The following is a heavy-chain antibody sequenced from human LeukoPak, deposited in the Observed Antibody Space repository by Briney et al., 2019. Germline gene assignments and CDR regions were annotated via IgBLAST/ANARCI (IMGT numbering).Heavy chain of an antibody. V-gene: IGHV3-30*18. J-gene: IGHJ4*02. CDR2: ISYDGSNK. D-gene: IGHD1-20*01. CDR3: ANYITGTTDESGGDY. CDR1: GFIFSSYS. Sequence: PGGSLRLSCATSGFIFSSYSMNWVRQAPGKGLEWVAVISYDGSNKYYADSVKGRFTISRDNSKNTLYLQMNSLRAEDTAVYYCANYITGTTDESGGDYWGQGTLVTVPS.